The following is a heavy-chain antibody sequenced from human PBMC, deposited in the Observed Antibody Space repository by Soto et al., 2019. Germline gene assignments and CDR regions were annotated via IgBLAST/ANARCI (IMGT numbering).Heavy chain of an antibody. CDR1: GFTFSGSA. CDR3: TSTARGTGVSDS. V-gene: IGHV3-73*01. CDR2: IRSKANSYAT. J-gene: IGHJ4*02. Sequence: EVQLVESGGGLVQPGGSLKLSCAASGFTFSGSAMHWVRQASGKGLEWVGRIRSKANSYATAYAASVKGRFTISREDSKNTAYLQRDSLRTEETAVYSCTSTARGTGVSDSWGQGTLVTVSS. D-gene: IGHD2-21*02.